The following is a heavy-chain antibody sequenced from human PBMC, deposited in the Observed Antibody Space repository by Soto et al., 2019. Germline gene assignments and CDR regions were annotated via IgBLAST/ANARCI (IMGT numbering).Heavy chain of an antibody. CDR2: IYYSGST. CDR1: GGSISNYY. CDR3: ARHARYYDILTGYSTLSWFDP. D-gene: IGHD3-9*01. Sequence: SETLSLTCTVSGGSISNYYWSWIRQPPGKGLEWIGYIYYSGSTNYNPSLKSRVTISVDTSKNQFSLKLSSVTAADTAVYYCARHARYYDILTGYSTLSWFDPWGQGTLVT. V-gene: IGHV4-59*08. J-gene: IGHJ5*02.